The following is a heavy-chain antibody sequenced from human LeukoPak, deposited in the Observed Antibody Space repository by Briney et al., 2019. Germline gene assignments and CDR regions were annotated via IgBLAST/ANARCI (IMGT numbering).Heavy chain of an antibody. CDR2: LNPSGGSS. V-gene: IGHV1-46*01. Sequence: GASVKVSCKASGYTFTSYYMHWVRQAPGHGLEWMGILNPSGGSSSYAQKFQGRVTMTRDTSTSTVYMELSSLRSEDTAVCYCARSGVTGFDYWGQGTLVAVSS. J-gene: IGHJ4*02. CDR1: GYTFTSYY. D-gene: IGHD3-10*01. CDR3: ARSGVTGFDY.